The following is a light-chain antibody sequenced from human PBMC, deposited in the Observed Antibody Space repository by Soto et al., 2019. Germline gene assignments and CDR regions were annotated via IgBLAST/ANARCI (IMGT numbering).Light chain of an antibody. J-gene: IGKJ4*01. CDR2: VAY. Sequence: DVQMTQSPSSLSASVGDRVTITCRASQDLNSWLAWYQQKPGKAPKSPIYVAYSLQTGVPLRFCGSGSGTVFTLTISSLEAEDSAIYYCQQYNIYPLTFGGGTKVEIK. CDR1: QDLNSW. CDR3: QQYNIYPLT. V-gene: IGKV1D-16*01.